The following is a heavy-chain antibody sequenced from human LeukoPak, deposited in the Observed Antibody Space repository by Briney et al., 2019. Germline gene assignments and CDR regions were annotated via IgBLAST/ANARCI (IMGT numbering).Heavy chain of an antibody. CDR3: ARRRLQPSIDY. J-gene: IGHJ4*02. D-gene: IGHD2-21*02. Sequence: NPSETLSLTCAVYGGSFSGYYWSWIRQPPGKGLEWIGEINHSGSTNCNPSLKSRVTISVDTSKNQFSLKLSSVTAADTAVYYCARRRLQPSIDYWGQGTLVTVSS. CDR2: INHSGST. CDR1: GGSFSGYY. V-gene: IGHV4-34*01.